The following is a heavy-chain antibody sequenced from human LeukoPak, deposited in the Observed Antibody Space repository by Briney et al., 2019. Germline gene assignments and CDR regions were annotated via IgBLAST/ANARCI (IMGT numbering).Heavy chain of an antibody. D-gene: IGHD3-10*01. V-gene: IGHV3-33*01. CDR2: IWYDGSNK. J-gene: IGHJ4*02. Sequence: GGALRLSCATSGVTFRSYGMHWVRQAPDKGLEWVAVIWYDGSNKYYADSVKGRFTISRDNSKNTLYLQMNSLRAEDTAVYYCARDRGHGSGSDYFDYWGQGTLVTVSS. CDR1: GVTFRSYG. CDR3: ARDRGHGSGSDYFDY.